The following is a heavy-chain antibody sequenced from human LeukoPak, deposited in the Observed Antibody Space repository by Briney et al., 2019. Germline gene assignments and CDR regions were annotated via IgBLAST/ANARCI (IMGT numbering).Heavy chain of an antibody. CDR3: AREKDYIGFDY. Sequence: SQTLSLTCALSGDIVSSNSAAWHWIGQSPSRGLEWLVRTYYRSKLYNEYAVSVRSRIIINPDTSKNQLSLQLNSATPEDTAVYYCAREKDYIGFDYWGQGTLVTVSS. CDR1: GDIVSSNSAA. V-gene: IGHV6-1*01. J-gene: IGHJ4*02. CDR2: TYYRSKLYN. D-gene: IGHD4-11*01.